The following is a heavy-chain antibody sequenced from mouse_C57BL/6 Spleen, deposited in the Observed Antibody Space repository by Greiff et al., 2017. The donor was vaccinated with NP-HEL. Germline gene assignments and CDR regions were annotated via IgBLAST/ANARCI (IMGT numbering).Heavy chain of an antibody. V-gene: IGHV5-4*01. J-gene: IGHJ2*01. CDR3: ARDYGYYDFDY. CDR1: GFTFSSYA. CDR2: ISDGGSYT. Sequence: EVKLVESGGGLVKPGGSLKLSCAASGFTFSSYAMSWVRQTPEKRLEWVATISDGGSYTYYPDNVKGRFTISRDNAKNNLYLQMSHLKSEDTAMYYCARDYGYYDFDYWGQGTTLTVSS. D-gene: IGHD2-3*01.